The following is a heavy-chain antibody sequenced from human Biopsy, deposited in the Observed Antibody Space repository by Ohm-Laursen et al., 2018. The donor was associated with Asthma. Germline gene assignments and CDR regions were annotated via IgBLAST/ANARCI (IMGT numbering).Heavy chain of an antibody. CDR3: AKELFPGWELRRGPDS. V-gene: IGHV3-30*18. Sequence: SLRLSCTASGFSFSNFGMHWVRQAPGKGLEWVAVISFDGSNKDYADSVKGRFTISRDNSKNTLFLEMNSLRPEDTAVYYCAKELFPGWELRRGPDSWGQGTLVTVSS. D-gene: IGHD1-26*01. J-gene: IGHJ4*02. CDR2: ISFDGSNK. CDR1: GFSFSNFG.